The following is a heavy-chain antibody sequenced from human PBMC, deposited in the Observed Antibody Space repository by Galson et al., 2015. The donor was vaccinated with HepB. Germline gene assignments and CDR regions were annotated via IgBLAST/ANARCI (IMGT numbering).Heavy chain of an antibody. V-gene: IGHV3-74*01. D-gene: IGHD6-13*01. CDR2: INSDGSSA. Sequence: SLRLSCAASGFTFSTYWMHWVRQAPGKGLVWVSRINSDGSSAAYADSVKGRCTISRDNARNTLYLQMNSLRAEDTAVYYCARYSSRWSGDCWGQGTLVTVSS. CDR3: ARYSSRWSGDC. J-gene: IGHJ4*02. CDR1: GFTFSTYW.